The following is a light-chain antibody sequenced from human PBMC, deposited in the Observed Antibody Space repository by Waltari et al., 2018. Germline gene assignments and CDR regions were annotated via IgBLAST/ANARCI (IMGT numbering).Light chain of an antibody. V-gene: IGKV3-20*01. J-gene: IGKJ1*01. CDR1: QSVSRT. CDR2: RAS. CDR3: QHYVGLPVT. Sequence: EIVLTQSPGTLSLSPGERATLSCRASQSVSRTLACYQQKPGQAPRLLIYRASTRATGIPDRFSGSGSGTDFSLTLSRLEPEYFVVYYCQHYVGLPVTFGQGTKVEIE.